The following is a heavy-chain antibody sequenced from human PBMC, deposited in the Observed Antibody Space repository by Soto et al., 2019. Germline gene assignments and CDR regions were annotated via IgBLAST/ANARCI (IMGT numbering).Heavy chain of an antibody. CDR2: ISAYTGKA. J-gene: IGHJ4*02. Sequence: QVQLVQSGPEVKKPGASVKVSCKTSGYVYISYGISWVRQAPGHGLEWVGWISAYTGKADYAQKFQGRVTMTTETSTSTAFLELRSLRSDDTAVYYCARDQRYYGSGSYYSGSWGQGTLVTVSS. CDR1: GYVYISYG. V-gene: IGHV1-18*04. D-gene: IGHD3-10*01. CDR3: ARDQRYYGSGSYYSGS.